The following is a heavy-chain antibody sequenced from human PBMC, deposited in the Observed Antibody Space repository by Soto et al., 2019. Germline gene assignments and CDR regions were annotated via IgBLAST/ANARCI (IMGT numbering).Heavy chain of an antibody. D-gene: IGHD3-10*01. J-gene: IGHJ6*02. CDR1: GFSLNTGGVG. CDR2: SYWDDDE. V-gene: IGHV2-5*02. Sequence: ITLKESGPTLVKPTQTLTLTCTFSGFSLNTGGVGVGWVRQPRGKAMEWLALSYWDDDERYRPSLRSRLNITKDTINNQVVLTMTNMDTEDTATYYCVRNWRYYGGDYYYGMDAWGQGTTVTVSS. CDR3: VRNWRYYGGDYYYGMDA.